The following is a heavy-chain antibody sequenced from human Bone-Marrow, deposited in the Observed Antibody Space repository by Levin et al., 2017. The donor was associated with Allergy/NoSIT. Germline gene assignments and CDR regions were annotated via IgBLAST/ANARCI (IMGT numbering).Heavy chain of an antibody. D-gene: IGHD3-16*02. CDR2: ISGSGGST. CDR3: AKVRVIPTYYYGMDV. Sequence: GESLKISCAASGFTFSSYAMSWVRQAPGKGLEWVSAISGSGGSTYYADSVKGRFTISRDNSKNTLYLQMNSLRAEDTAVYYCAKVRVIPTYYYGMDVWGQGTTVTVSS. CDR1: GFTFSSYA. J-gene: IGHJ6*02. V-gene: IGHV3-23*01.